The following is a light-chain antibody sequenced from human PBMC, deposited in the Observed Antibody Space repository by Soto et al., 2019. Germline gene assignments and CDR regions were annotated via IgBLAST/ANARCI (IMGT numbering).Light chain of an antibody. CDR3: QQTYNLWT. J-gene: IGKJ1*01. CDR1: QSISSY. V-gene: IGKV1-39*01. Sequence: DVPMTQSPSSLSASVGDRVSITCRASQSISSYLNWYQQKPGKAPKLLVYAASSLQSGVPSRFSGSGSGTDFTLTISSLQPEDSATYYCQQTYNLWTFGQGTRVEIK. CDR2: AAS.